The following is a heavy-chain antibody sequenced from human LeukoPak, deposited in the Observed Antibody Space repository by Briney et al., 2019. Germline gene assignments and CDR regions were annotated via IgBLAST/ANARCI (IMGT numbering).Heavy chain of an antibody. J-gene: IGHJ4*02. Sequence: PGGTLRLSCAVSGFTFRDAAMTWVRQAPGKGLEWVSLISSSGNNAYYADSVKGLFTISRDNSKNTLSLQMNSLRVEDTAIYYCARRLEYSGSKGVFDYWGQGTLVSVSS. CDR3: ARRLEYSGSKGVFDY. CDR1: GFTFRDAA. D-gene: IGHD1-26*01. V-gene: IGHV3-23*01. CDR2: ISSSGNNA.